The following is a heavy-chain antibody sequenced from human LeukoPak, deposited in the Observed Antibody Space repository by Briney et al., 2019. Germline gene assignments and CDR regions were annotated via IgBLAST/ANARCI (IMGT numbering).Heavy chain of an antibody. CDR1: GGSISSGGYS. CDR3: ARGDCGGDRYLDY. V-gene: IGHV4-30-2*01. D-gene: IGHD2-21*02. CDR2: IYHSGST. Sequence: PSETLSLTCSVSGGSISSGGYSWSWIRQPPGKGLEWIGYIYHSGSTYYNPSLKSRVTISVDRSKNQFSLKLSSVTAADTAVYYCARGDCGGDRYLDYWGQGTLVTVSS. J-gene: IGHJ4*02.